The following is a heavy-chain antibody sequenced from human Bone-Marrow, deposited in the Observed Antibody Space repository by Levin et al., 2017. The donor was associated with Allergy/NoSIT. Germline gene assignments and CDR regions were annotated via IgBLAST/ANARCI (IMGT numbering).Heavy chain of an antibody. Sequence: SETLSLTCTVSGGSISSYYWSWIRQPAGKGLEWIGRIFSTGSTNYNPSLKSRVTMSVDTSKNQFSLKFNAVTAADTAMYYCARNVLDGFDLWGQGTKVIVSS. CDR3: ARNVLDGFDL. CDR2: IFSTGST. J-gene: IGHJ3*01. V-gene: IGHV4-4*07. CDR1: GGSISSYY.